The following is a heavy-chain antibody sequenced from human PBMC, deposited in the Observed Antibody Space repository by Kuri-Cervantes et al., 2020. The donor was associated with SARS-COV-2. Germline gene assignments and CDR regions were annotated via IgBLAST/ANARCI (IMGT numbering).Heavy chain of an antibody. Sequence: ASVKVSCKASGYTFTSYGISWVRQAPGQGLEWMGWNSAYNGNTKYAQKFQGRVTMTRDTSATTAYMELRSLRSDDTAVYYCARDRLDYGDNSDNWFDTWGQGTPVTVSS. V-gene: IGHV1-18*01. CDR3: ARDRLDYGDNSDNWFDT. J-gene: IGHJ5*02. CDR1: GYTFTSYG. CDR2: NSAYNGNT. D-gene: IGHD4-23*01.